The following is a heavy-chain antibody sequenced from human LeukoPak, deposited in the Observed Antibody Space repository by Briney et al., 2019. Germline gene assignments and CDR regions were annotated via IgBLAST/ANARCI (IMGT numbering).Heavy chain of an antibody. CDR1: GFAFSNAW. CDR3: TTDRWEYYYDSSGYYIDY. J-gene: IGHJ4*02. D-gene: IGHD3-22*01. Sequence: KPGGSLRLSCAASGFAFSNAWMSWVRQAPGKGLEWVGRIKSKTDGGTTDYAAPVKGRFTISRDDSKNTLYLQMNSLKTEDAAVYYCTTDRWEYYYDSSGYYIDYWGQGTLVTVSS. V-gene: IGHV3-15*01. CDR2: IKSKTDGGTT.